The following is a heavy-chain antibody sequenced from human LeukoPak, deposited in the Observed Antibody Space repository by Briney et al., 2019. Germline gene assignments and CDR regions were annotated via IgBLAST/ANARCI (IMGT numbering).Heavy chain of an antibody. D-gene: IGHD1-26*01. CDR1: GYSFSDFY. V-gene: IGHV1-2*02. CDR2: INPNSGGT. J-gene: IGHJ4*02. Sequence: ASVKVSCKASGYSFSDFYMHWVRQAPGQGLEWMGWINPNSGGTNYAQKFQGRVTMTRDTSISTAYMELSRLRSDDTAVYYCARRASDSGSYDYWGQGTLVTVSS. CDR3: ARRASDSGSYDY.